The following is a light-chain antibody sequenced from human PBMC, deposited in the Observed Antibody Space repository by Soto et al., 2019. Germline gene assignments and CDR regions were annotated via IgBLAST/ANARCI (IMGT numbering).Light chain of an antibody. CDR2: GAS. CDR1: QGISSF. Sequence: IQLTQSPSSLSASVGDRVTITCRASQGISSFLAWYQQKPGKAPKLLIYGASTLQRGVPSRFSGSGSGTDFTLTIGSLQPEDFATDYCQQLNSFPIPFGPGTKVDIK. J-gene: IGKJ3*01. V-gene: IGKV1-9*01. CDR3: QQLNSFPIP.